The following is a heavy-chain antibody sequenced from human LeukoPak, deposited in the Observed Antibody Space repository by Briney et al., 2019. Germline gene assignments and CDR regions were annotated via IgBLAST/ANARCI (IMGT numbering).Heavy chain of an antibody. CDR1: GYSFTNYW. CDR2: INPRNSDT. Sequence: GESLKISCQGSGYSFTNYWIGWVRQMPGKGLEWLGIINPRNSDTKYSPSFEGQVTISADKSSSTAYLQWSSLRASDTAIYYCARHRTYSDSSAYYSYWGQGTLVTVSS. CDR3: ARHRTYSDSSAYYSY. V-gene: IGHV5-51*01. J-gene: IGHJ4*02. D-gene: IGHD3-22*01.